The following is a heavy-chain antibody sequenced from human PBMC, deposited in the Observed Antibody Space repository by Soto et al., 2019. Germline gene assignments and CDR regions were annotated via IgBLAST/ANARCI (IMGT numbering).Heavy chain of an antibody. CDR2: INHSGST. V-gene: IGHV4-34*01. CDR1: GGSFSGYY. Sequence: SETLSLTCAVYGGSFSGYYWSWIRQPPGKGLEWIGEINHSGSTNYNPSLKSRVTISVDTSKNQFSLKLSSVTAADTAVYYCAGDRTGKYAFDIWGQGTMVTVSS. J-gene: IGHJ3*02. CDR3: AGDRTGKYAFDI. D-gene: IGHD7-27*01.